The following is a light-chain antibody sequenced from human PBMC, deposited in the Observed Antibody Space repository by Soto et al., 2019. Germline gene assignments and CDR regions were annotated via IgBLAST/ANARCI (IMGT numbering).Light chain of an antibody. J-gene: IGKJ5*01. CDR3: QHSYSTPIT. CDR1: QSISSY. CDR2: AAS. Sequence: DNQMTQSPSAVSASVGDRLTITCRASQSISSYLNWYQQKPGKAPKLLIYAASSLQSGVPSRFSGSGSGTDFTLTISSLQPEDFATYYCQHSYSTPITYGQGTRPQI. V-gene: IGKV1-39*01.